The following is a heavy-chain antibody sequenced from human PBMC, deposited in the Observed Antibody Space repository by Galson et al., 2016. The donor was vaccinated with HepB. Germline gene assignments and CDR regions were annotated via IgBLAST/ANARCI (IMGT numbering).Heavy chain of an antibody. CDR1: GVSSSTYA. CDR3: ARVAGGNHNFAS. J-gene: IGHJ4*02. D-gene: IGHD4-23*01. CDR2: LSGRGGNT. Sequence: SLRLSCAASGVSSSTYARSWVRLAPGQGLEWVLALSGRGGNTYYADSVKGRFTISRDSSKNTLYLQMSILTSEDTAVYYCARVAGGNHNFASWGQGTLVTVSS. V-gene: IGHV3-23*01.